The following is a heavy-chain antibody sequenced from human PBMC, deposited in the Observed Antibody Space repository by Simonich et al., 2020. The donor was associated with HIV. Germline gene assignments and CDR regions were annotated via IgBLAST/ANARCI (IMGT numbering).Heavy chain of an antibody. D-gene: IGHD3-9*01. CDR3: ARGRRDILTPIGYYYMDV. V-gene: IGHV4-59*12. CDR1: GGSISSFY. J-gene: IGHJ6*03. CDR2: IYYSGST. Sequence: QVQLQESGPGLVKPSETLSLTCTVSGGSISSFYWSWIRQPPGKGLGWIGYIYYSGSTNYIPSLKSRVTISVDTSKNQVSLKLSSVTAAETAVYYCARGRRDILTPIGYYYMDVWGKGTTVTVSS.